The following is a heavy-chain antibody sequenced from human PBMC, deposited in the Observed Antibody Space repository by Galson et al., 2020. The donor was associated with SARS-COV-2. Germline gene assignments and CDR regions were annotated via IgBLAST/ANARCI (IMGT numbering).Heavy chain of an antibody. CDR3: ARDGQLSSGCAFDY. J-gene: IGHJ4*02. V-gene: IGHV3-33*01. CDR2: IFFDGSDK. D-gene: IGHD6-19*01. CDR1: GFTFSSHA. Sequence: GGSLRLSCAASGFTFSSHAMPWVRQAPGKGLEWVAQIFFDGSDKYYGDSVKGRFTISRDSSKNTVYLQMNNLRADDTAVYYCARDGQLSSGCAFDYWGQGTLVTVSS.